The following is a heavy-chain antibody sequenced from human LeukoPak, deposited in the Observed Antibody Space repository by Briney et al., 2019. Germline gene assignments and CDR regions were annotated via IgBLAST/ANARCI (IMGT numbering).Heavy chain of an antibody. CDR2: MYTSGST. J-gene: IGHJ4*02. Sequence: PSETLSLTCTVSGGSISSYSWSWIRQPAGKGLEWIGHMYTSGSTNYSPSLKSRITMSVDTSKNQFSLKLSSVTAADTAVYYCARYYGDYDYFDYWGQGTLVTVSS. CDR3: ARYYGDYDYFDY. D-gene: IGHD4-17*01. V-gene: IGHV4-4*07. CDR1: GGSISSYS.